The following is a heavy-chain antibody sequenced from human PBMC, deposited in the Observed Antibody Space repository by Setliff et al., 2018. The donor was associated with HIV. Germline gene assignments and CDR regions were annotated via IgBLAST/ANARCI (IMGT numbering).Heavy chain of an antibody. Sequence: PGGSLRLSCEASGFTFSTYSMNWVRQAPGKGLEWVSSISRSSSDIYYADSVKGRFTVSRDNAKNSLYLQMNSLRVEDTALYYCAKLLGNGGNSDPFDIWGQGTTVTVSS. CDR2: ISRSSSDI. J-gene: IGHJ3*02. V-gene: IGHV3-21*04. D-gene: IGHD2-21*01. CDR1: GFTFSTYS. CDR3: AKLLGNGGNSDPFDI.